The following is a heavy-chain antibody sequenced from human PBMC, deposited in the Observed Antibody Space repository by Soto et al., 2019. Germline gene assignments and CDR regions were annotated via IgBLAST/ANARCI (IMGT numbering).Heavy chain of an antibody. CDR3: ERLVCSTTFCPRHYFDN. V-gene: IGHV3-48*04. CDR2: ISSSGSVI. J-gene: IGHJ4*02. CDR1: GFPLSSYS. Sequence: GGSLRLSCAASGFPLSSYSMSSVRQAPGKGLEWISYISSSGSVIYYADSVKGRFTISRDNAKNSLYLQMNSLRAEDTALYYCERLVCSTTFCPRHYFDNWGQGTPVTVSS. D-gene: IGHD2-2*01.